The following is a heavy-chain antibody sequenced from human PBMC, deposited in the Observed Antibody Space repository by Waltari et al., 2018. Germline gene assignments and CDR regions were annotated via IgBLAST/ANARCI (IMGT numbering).Heavy chain of an antibody. V-gene: IGHV1-2*02. CDR1: GYTFTLSQ. CDR3: AALPYISSSTSY. Sequence: QVQLVQSGAEVTKPGASVKVSCKTSGYTFTLSQIHWVRQAPGQGLEWMGWSHPSSGGTNYAQKFQGRVTMTRDTSISTAYLELNSLTSDDTAVYYCAALPYISSSTSYWGQGTLVTVSS. J-gene: IGHJ4*02. D-gene: IGHD6-6*01. CDR2: SHPSSGGT.